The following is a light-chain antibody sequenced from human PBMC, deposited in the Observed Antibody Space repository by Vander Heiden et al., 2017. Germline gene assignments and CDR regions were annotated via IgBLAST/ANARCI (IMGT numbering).Light chain of an antibody. CDR1: QSISSY. CDR3: QQNYSTPM. CDR2: AAS. J-gene: IGKJ1*01. Sequence: DIPLTQSPSSLSASVGDRVTIPCRASQSISSYLNWYQQKPGKAPKLLIYAASSLQSGIPSRFSGSGSGTDFTLTISSLEPEDFATYYCQQNYSTPMFGQGTKVDIK. V-gene: IGKV1-39*01.